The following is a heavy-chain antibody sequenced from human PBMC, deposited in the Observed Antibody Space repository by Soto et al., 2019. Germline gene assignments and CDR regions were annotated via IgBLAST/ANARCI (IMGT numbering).Heavy chain of an antibody. J-gene: IGHJ3*02. CDR3: ARVRSSPDI. Sequence: SETLSLTCAVYGGSFSGYYWSWIRQPPGKGLEWIGEINHSGSTNYNPSLKSRVTISVDTSKNQFSLKLGSVTAADTAVYYCARVRSSPDIWGHGTMVTVSS. D-gene: IGHD6-13*01. V-gene: IGHV4-34*01. CDR2: INHSGST. CDR1: GGSFSGYY.